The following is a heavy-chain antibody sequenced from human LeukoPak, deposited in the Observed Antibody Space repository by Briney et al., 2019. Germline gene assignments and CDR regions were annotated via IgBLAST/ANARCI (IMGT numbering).Heavy chain of an antibody. D-gene: IGHD1-26*01. Sequence: GGSLRLSCAASGFTFSSYWMHWVRQAPGKGLVWVSRVNSDGSRTDYADSVKSRITISRDNAKNTLYLQMNSLRAEDTAVYYCTRSLNSGSYPDYWGQGTLVTVSS. CDR1: GFTFSSYW. V-gene: IGHV3-74*01. CDR3: TRSLNSGSYPDY. CDR2: VNSDGSRT. J-gene: IGHJ4*02.